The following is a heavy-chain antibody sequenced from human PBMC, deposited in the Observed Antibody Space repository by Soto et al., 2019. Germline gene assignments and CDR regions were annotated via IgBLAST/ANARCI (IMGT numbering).Heavy chain of an antibody. CDR3: ARSYSKYFSSSENDY. D-gene: IGHD6-6*01. J-gene: IGHJ4*02. V-gene: IGHV1-18*01. CDR1: GYTFPNYG. CDR2: ISPYNGNT. Sequence: QVQLVQSGAEVKKPGASVKVSCKASGYTFPNYGITWVRQAPGQGLEWMGWISPYNGNTDYAQDLQGRVTRTTDTSTSTVYMELRSLRSDDTAVYYCARSYSKYFSSSENDYWGQGTRVTVSS.